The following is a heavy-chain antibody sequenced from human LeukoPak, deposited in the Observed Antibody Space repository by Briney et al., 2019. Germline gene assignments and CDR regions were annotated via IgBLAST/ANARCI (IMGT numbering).Heavy chain of an antibody. D-gene: IGHD7-27*01. CDR3: ARDNNWGSTHY. J-gene: IGHJ4*02. Sequence: GGSLRLSCAASGFTFSNFGMHWVRQAPGKGLEWVAVIWYTGGDIYYSDSVKGRFTISRDNSRNTLSLQMNSLRAEDTAVYYCARDNNWGSTHYWGQGTLVTVSS. CDR1: GFTFSNFG. V-gene: IGHV3-33*01. CDR2: IWYTGGDI.